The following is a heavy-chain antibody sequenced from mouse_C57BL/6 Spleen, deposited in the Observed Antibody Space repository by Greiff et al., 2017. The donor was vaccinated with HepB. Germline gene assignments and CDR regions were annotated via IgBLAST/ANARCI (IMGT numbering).Heavy chain of an antibody. CDR2: ISDGGSYT. J-gene: IGHJ4*01. CDR1: GFTFSSYA. CDR3: ARGGDYAMDY. Sequence: EVQLVESGGGLVKPGGSLKLSCAASGFTFSSYAMSWVRQTPEKRLEWVATISDGGSYTYYPDNVKGRFTISRDNAKNNLYLQMSHLKSEDTAMYYCARGGDYAMDYWGQGTAVNVSS. V-gene: IGHV5-4*01.